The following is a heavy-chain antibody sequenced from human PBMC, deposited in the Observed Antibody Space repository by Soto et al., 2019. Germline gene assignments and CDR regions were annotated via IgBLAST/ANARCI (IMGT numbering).Heavy chain of an antibody. V-gene: IGHV3-23*01. J-gene: IGHJ4*02. CDR2: ISGSGVST. D-gene: IGHD3-10*01. CDR1: RFKFASYA. CDR3: ARARAFPSKFGELMAYFDY. Sequence: PGGSLRLSCVASRFKFASYAMSCVRQAPGKGLEWVSSISGSGVSTFYADSVKGRFTISRDNSKNTLYLQMNSLRAEDTAVYYCARARAFPSKFGELMAYFDYWGQGTLVTVS.